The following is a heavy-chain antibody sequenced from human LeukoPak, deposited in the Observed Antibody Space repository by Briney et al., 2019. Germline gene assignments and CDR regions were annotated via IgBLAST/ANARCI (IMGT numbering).Heavy chain of an antibody. D-gene: IGHD1-7*01. CDR2: ISYDGSNK. V-gene: IGHV3-30*03. J-gene: IGHJ4*02. Sequence: PGGSLRLSCAASGVTFSSYGMHWVREAPGKGLEWVAVISYDGSNKYYADSVKGRFTISRDNSKNTLYLQMNSLRAEDTAVYYCARAPELWGQGTLVTVSS. CDR1: GVTFSSYG. CDR3: ARAPEL.